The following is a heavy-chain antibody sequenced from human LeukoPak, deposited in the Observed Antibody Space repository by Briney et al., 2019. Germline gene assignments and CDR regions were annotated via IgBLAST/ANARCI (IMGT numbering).Heavy chain of an antibody. CDR2: INPNSGGT. D-gene: IGHD6-13*01. Sequence: ASVKVSCKASGYTFTSYGISWLRQAPGQGLEWMGWINPNSGGTNYAQKFQGRVTMTRDTSISTAYMELSRLRSDDTAVYYCARGAASYWGQGTLVTVSS. CDR1: GYTFTSYG. V-gene: IGHV1-2*02. CDR3: ARGAASY. J-gene: IGHJ4*02.